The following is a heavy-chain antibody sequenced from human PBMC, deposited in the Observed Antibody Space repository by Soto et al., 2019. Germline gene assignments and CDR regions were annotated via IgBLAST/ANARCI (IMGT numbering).Heavy chain of an antibody. CDR3: ASGAGQIHDFGGPFDY. CDR1: GYTFSSNG. J-gene: IGHJ4*02. V-gene: IGHV1-18*04. D-gene: IGHD4-17*01. CDR2: ISGYNYNT. Sequence: ASVQVSCKASGYTFSSNGISWMRQAPGQGLEWMGWISGYNYNTKYAQEFQGRVTMTTDKPTSTAYMELRSLRSDDTAVYYGASGAGQIHDFGGPFDYCGQGTLVTVPS.